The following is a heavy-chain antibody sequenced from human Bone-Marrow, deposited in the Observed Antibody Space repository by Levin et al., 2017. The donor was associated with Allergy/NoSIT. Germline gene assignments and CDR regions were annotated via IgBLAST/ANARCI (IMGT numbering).Heavy chain of an antibody. CDR1: GFTFSSYW. CDR3: VRDRGRDYGDYVWYFDL. D-gene: IGHD4-17*01. J-gene: IGHJ2*01. V-gene: IGHV3-74*01. Sequence: HTGGSLRLSCAASGFTFSSYWMYWVRQAPGKGLVWVSRINNDGSGTSYADSVKGRFTISRDNAKNTQYLQMNSLGVEDTAVYYCVRDRGRDYGDYVWYFDLWGRGTLVTVSS. CDR2: INNDGSGT.